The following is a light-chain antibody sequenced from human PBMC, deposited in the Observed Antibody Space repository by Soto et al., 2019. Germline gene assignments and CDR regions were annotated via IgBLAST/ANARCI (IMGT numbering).Light chain of an antibody. CDR1: SSNIGSNT. Sequence: QSVLTQPPSASGTPGQRVTISCSGSSSNIGSNTVTWYQQLPATAPKLLIYSNNQRPSGVPDRFSGSKSGTSASLAISGLQSEDEADYYCSAWADSLNGVVFGGGTKLTVL. CDR3: SAWADSLNGVV. V-gene: IGLV1-44*01. J-gene: IGLJ2*01. CDR2: SNN.